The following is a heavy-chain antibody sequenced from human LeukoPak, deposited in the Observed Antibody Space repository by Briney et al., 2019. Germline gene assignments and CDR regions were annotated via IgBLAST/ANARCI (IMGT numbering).Heavy chain of an antibody. CDR3: ARIVVEVTVRDWFDP. J-gene: IGHJ5*02. V-gene: IGHV3-7*04. D-gene: IGHD2-2*01. Sequence: GGSLRLSCAASGFTFSSHWMTWVRQAPGKGLEWVAHIKYDGSDKYYVDSVKGRFTVSRDNAKNSLYLQMNSLRAEDTAVYYCARIVVEVTVRDWFDPWAQGTLVTVSS. CDR2: IKYDGSDK. CDR1: GFTFSSHW.